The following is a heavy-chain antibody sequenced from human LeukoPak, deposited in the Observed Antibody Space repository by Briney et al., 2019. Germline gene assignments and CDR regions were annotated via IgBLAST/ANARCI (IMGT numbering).Heavy chain of an antibody. V-gene: IGHV4-34*01. CDR3: ARSPRGGSGSYDY. J-gene: IGHJ4*02. CDR2: INHSGST. D-gene: IGHD3-10*01. Sequence: ETLSLTCAVYGGSFSGYYWSWIRQPPGKGLEWIGEINHSGSTNYNPSLTSRVTISVDTSKTQFSLKLSSVTAADTAVYYCARSPRGGSGSYDYWGQGTLVTVSS. CDR1: GGSFSGYY.